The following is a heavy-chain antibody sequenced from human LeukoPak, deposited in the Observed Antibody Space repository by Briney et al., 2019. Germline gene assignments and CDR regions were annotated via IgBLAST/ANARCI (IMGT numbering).Heavy chain of an antibody. D-gene: IGHD5-12*01. CDR3: AREENPGHSGYDSPHLYY. CDR2: INAGNGNT. J-gene: IGHJ4*02. CDR1: GYTFTSYA. V-gene: IGHV1-3*01. Sequence: ASVKVSCKASGYTFTSYAMHWVRQAAGQRLEWMGWINAGNGNTKYSQKFQGRVTITRDTSASTAYMELSSLRSEDTAVYYCAREENPGHSGYDSPHLYYWGQGTLVTVSS.